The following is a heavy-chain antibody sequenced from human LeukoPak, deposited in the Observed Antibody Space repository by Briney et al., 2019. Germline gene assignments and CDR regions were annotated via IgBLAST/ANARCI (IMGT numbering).Heavy chain of an antibody. CDR1: GDSFGSSSYS. CDR3: AREDLFYGTSGYFNF. J-gene: IGHJ4*02. CDR2: IYYSGST. D-gene: IGHD3-22*01. Sequence: SETLSLTCTVSGDSFGSSSYSWAWIRQPPGNGLEWIGNIYYSGSTYYNPSLKSRVTFSVDTSKDQFSLKLGSVTAADTAVYYCAREDLFYGTSGYFNFCGQGTLVTVSS. V-gene: IGHV4-39*07.